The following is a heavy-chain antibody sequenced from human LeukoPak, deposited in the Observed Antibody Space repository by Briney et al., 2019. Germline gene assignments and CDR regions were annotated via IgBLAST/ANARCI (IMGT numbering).Heavy chain of an antibody. CDR2: IYYSGST. Sequence: SETLSLTCTVSGGSISSSSYYWGWIRQPPGKGLEWIGSIYYSGSTYYNPSLKSRVTISVDTSKNQFSLKLSSVTAADTAVYYCARSGKIQLFDYWGPGTLVTVSS. CDR1: GGSISSSSYY. D-gene: IGHD5-18*01. J-gene: IGHJ4*02. V-gene: IGHV4-39*01. CDR3: ARSGKIQLFDY.